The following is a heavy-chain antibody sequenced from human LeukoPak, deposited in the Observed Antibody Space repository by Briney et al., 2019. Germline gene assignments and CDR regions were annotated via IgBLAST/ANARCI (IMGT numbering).Heavy chain of an antibody. J-gene: IGHJ4*02. D-gene: IGHD5-12*01. V-gene: IGHV4-59*01. CDR3: ARASNGYETPDDY. CDR2: IYYSGST. Sequence: SETPSLTCAVYGGSFSGYYWSWIRQPPGKGLEWIGYIYYSGSTNYNPSLKSRVTISVDTSKNQFSLKLSSVTAADTAVYYCARASNGYETPDDYWGQGTLVTVSS. CDR1: GGSFSGYY.